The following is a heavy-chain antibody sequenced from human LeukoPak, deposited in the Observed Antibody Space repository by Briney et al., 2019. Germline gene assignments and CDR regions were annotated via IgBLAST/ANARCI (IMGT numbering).Heavy chain of an antibody. CDR2: INHSGSP. CDR1: GGSFNGYY. Sequence: SETLSLTCAVYGGSFNGYYWSWIRQPPGEGLEWIGEINHSGSPNYNPSLKSRVTISVDTSKTQFSLRLTSVTAADTAVYYCARHNYYESSGYPYWGQGTRVTVSS. D-gene: IGHD3-22*01. V-gene: IGHV4-34*01. CDR3: ARHNYYESSGYPY. J-gene: IGHJ4*02.